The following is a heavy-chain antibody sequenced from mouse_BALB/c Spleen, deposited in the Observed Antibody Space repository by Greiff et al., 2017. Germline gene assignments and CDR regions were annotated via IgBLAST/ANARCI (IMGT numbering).Heavy chain of an antibody. J-gene: IGHJ1*01. Sequence: QLQQSGAEPGRAGASVKLSRKGLGYTISDYEKPWGEPKPVHGLEWIGAIHPGSGGTAYNQKFKGKATLTADKSSSTAYMELSSLTSEDSAVYYCTRSGGSSTRSYWYFDVWGAGTTVTVSS. D-gene: IGHD1-1*01. CDR1: GYTISDYE. V-gene: IGHV1-15*01. CDR3: TRSGGSSTRSYWYFDV. CDR2: IHPGSGGT.